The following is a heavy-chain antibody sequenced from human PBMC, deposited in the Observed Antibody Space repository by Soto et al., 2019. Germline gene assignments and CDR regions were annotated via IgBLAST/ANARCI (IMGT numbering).Heavy chain of an antibody. CDR1: GYTFSNYG. CDR3: ARALLPGYTGYSHY. V-gene: IGHV1-18*01. D-gene: IGHD5-12*01. Sequence: QVQLVQSGAEVKKPGASVKVSCKTSGYTFSNYGINWVRQSPGQGLEWMGWISAYNGNTTFAQKLQGSVSLTTDTSSTSAHMELRILTANDTAVYYCARALLPGYTGYSHYWGQGTLVTVSS. CDR2: ISAYNGNT. J-gene: IGHJ4*02.